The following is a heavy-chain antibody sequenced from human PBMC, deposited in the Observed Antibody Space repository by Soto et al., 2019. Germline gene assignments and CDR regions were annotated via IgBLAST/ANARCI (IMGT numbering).Heavy chain of an antibody. Sequence: PGGSLRLSCVGSGFSLSSYAISWGRQAPGKGLEWVSAISGSGGSTYYADSVKGRFTISRDNSKNTLYLQMNSLRAEDTAVYYCAKAMSFDYWGQGTLVTVSS. CDR3: AKAMSFDY. CDR2: ISGSGGST. V-gene: IGHV3-23*01. J-gene: IGHJ4*02. CDR1: GFSLSSYA.